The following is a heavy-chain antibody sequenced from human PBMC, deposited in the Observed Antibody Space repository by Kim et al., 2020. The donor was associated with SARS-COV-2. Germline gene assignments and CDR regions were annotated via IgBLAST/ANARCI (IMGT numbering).Heavy chain of an antibody. CDR2: FHPEDGEK. CDR3: VTLAVAGTNYYYGMDV. J-gene: IGHJ6*02. V-gene: IGHV1-24*01. CDR1: GYTLTELS. Sequence: ASVKVSCKVSGYTLTELSMHWVRQAPGKGLEWIGGFHPEDGEKIDAGKFQGRVTMTEDTSTDTAYMELNSLRSEDTAVYYCVTLAVAGTNYYYGMDVWGQGTTVTVSS. D-gene: IGHD6-19*01.